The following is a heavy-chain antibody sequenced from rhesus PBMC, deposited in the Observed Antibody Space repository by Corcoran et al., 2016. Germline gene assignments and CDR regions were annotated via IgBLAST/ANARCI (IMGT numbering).Heavy chain of an antibody. CDR1: GASISSNY. Sequence: QVQLQESGPGLVKPSETLPLTCAVSGASISSNYWSWIRQAPGKGLEWIGRIFGCGGRTDYDPSLKSRVTISIDTSKNQFSLKLSSVTAADTAVYYCARVGRPYYCDYWGQGVLVTVSS. CDR2: IFGCGGRT. D-gene: IGHD3-34*01. V-gene: IGHV4S2*01. CDR3: ARVGRPYYCDY. J-gene: IGHJ4*01.